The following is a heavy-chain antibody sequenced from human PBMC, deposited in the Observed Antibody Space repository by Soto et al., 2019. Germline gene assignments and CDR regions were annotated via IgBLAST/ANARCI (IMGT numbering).Heavy chain of an antibody. J-gene: IGHJ4*02. CDR3: ASRSLNYYGSGRAPGD. CDR2: INHSGST. V-gene: IGHV4-34*01. D-gene: IGHD3-10*01. Sequence: QVQLQQWGAGLLKPAETLSLTCSVYAGTFSGYYWSWIRQPPGKGLEWIGEINHSGSTNYNPSLKSRVTISVDTSKNQFSLKLSSVTAADTAVYYCASRSLNYYGSGRAPGDWGQGTLVTVSS. CDR1: AGTFSGYY.